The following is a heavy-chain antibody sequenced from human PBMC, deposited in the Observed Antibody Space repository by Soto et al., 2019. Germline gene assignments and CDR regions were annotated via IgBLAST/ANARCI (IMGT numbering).Heavy chain of an antibody. J-gene: IGHJ4*02. CDR1: GFTFSSYG. V-gene: IGHV3-30*18. CDR2: ISYDGSNK. CDR3: AKDHGSGSYKDY. D-gene: IGHD3-10*01. Sequence: GGSLRLSCAASGFTFSSYGMHWVRQAPGKGLEWVAVISYDGSNKYYADSVKGRFTISRDNSKNTLYLQMNSLRAEDTAVYYCAKDHGSGSYKDYWGQGTLVTVSS.